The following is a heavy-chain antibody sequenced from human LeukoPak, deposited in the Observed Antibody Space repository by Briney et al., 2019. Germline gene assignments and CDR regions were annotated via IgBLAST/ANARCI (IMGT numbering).Heavy chain of an antibody. J-gene: IGHJ4*02. CDR3: AKGNDFWSGYLDY. CDR1: GFTFSSYG. CDR2: IWYDGSNK. Sequence: GGSLRLSCAASGFTFSSYGMHWVRQAPGKGLDWVAVIWYDGSNKYYADSVKGRFTISRDNSKNTLYLQMNSLRAEDTAVYYCAKGNDFWSGYLDYWGQGTLVTVSS. V-gene: IGHV3-33*06. D-gene: IGHD3-3*01.